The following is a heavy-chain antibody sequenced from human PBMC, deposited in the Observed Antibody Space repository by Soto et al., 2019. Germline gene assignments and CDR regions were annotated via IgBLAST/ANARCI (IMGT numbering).Heavy chain of an antibody. J-gene: IGHJ4*02. D-gene: IGHD3-9*01. Sequence: GGSLRLSCAASGFTFSSYAMSWVRQAPGKGLEWVSAISGSGGSTYYADSVKGRFTISRDNSKNTLYLQMNSLRAEDTAVYYCAKDMRYFDWSAARGFYFDYWGQGTLVTVSS. V-gene: IGHV3-23*01. CDR1: GFTFSSYA. CDR3: AKDMRYFDWSAARGFYFDY. CDR2: ISGSGGST.